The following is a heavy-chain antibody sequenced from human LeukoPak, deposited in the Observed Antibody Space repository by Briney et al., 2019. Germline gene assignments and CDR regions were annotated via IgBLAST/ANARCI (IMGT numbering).Heavy chain of an antibody. Sequence: GESLKISCKTSGSNFTTHWIAWVRQMPGKGLEWMGTIYPSDSNTRYSPSFQGQVTISADRSISTAYLQWRSLKASDTAIYYCARYFPRYPKGVDVCGQGTTCTVSS. CDR2: IYPSDSNT. J-gene: IGHJ6*02. V-gene: IGHV5-51*01. CDR1: GSNFTTHW. CDR3: ARYFPRYPKGVDV. D-gene: IGHD1-14*01.